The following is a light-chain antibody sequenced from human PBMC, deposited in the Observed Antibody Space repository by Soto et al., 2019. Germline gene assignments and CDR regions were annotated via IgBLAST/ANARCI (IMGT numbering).Light chain of an antibody. CDR2: WAS. CDR3: QQYFSPPWT. Sequence: DIVMTQSPDSLAVSLGERATINCKSSQSVLYSSNNKNYLAWYQQKPGQPPKLLIHWASTRESGVPDRFSGRGSGTDFTLTISSLQAEDVAVYYCQQYFSPPWTFGQGTKVEIK. J-gene: IGKJ1*01. V-gene: IGKV4-1*01. CDR1: QSVLYSSNNKNY.